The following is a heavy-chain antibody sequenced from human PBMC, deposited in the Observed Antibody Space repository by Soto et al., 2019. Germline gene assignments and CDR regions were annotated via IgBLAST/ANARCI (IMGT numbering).Heavy chain of an antibody. D-gene: IGHD1-26*01. CDR2: IKQDGSEK. Sequence: EVQLVESGGGLDQPGESLRLSCAASGFTFSSYWMTWVRQAPGKGLEWVANIKQDGSEKYYVDSVRGRFTMSRDNAKNSLYLQMNSLRAEDTAVYYCARVVGATQMDFDYWGQGTLVTVSS. V-gene: IGHV3-7*01. J-gene: IGHJ4*02. CDR1: GFTFSSYW. CDR3: ARVVGATQMDFDY.